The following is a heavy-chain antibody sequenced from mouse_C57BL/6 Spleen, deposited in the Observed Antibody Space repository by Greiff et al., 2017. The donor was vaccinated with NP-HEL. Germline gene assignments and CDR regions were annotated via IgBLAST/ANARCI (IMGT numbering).Heavy chain of an antibody. V-gene: IGHV1-53*01. Sequence: QVQLQQPGTELVKPGALVKLSCKASGYTFTSYWMHWVKQRPGQGLEWIGNINPSNGGTNYNEKFKSKATLTVDKSSSTAYMQLSSLTSEDSAVYYCASPYYYGSIHWYFDVWGTGTTVTVSS. CDR3: ASPYYYGSIHWYFDV. CDR2: INPSNGGT. CDR1: GYTFTSYW. J-gene: IGHJ1*03. D-gene: IGHD1-1*01.